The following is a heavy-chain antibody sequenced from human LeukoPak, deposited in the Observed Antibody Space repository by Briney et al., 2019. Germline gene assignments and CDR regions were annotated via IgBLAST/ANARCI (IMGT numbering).Heavy chain of an antibody. J-gene: IGHJ4*02. V-gene: IGHV4-4*07. D-gene: IGHD3-16*01. CDR2: IYTSGST. CDR3: ARAYYDYVWGSYRVNLFDY. CDR1: GASISSYS. Sequence: PSETLSLTCTVSGASISSYSWTWIRQPAGKGLEWIGRIYTSGSTNYNPSLKSRVTMSVDTSKNQFSLKLSSVTAADTAVYYCARAYYDYVWGSYRVNLFDYWGQGTLVTVSS.